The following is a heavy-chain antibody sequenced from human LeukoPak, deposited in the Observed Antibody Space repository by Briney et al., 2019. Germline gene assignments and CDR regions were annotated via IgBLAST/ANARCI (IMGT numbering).Heavy chain of an antibody. J-gene: IGHJ4*02. CDR3: ARTSTIFGVVISYYFDY. CDR1: GGSISGYY. CDR2: IYSSGNT. Sequence: PSETLSLTCTGSGGSISGYYWSWIRQPAGKGLEWIGRIYSSGNTNYHPSLKSRVTISIDTSKNQVSLKLTSVTAADTAVYYCARTSTIFGVVISYYFDYWDQGTLVTVSS. D-gene: IGHD3-3*01. V-gene: IGHV4-4*07.